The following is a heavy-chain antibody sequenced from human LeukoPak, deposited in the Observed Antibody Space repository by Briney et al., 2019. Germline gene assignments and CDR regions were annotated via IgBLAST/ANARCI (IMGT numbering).Heavy chain of an antibody. J-gene: IGHJ4*02. CDR1: GFTFSSYS. CDR2: ISSSGSTI. CDR3: ARDPRHYDFWSGYDDY. Sequence: GGSLRLSCAASGFTFSSYSMNWVRQAPGKGLEWVSYISSSGSTIYYADSVKGRFTISRDNAKNSLYLQMNSLRAEDTAVYYCARDPRHYDFWSGYDDYWGQGTLITVSS. V-gene: IGHV3-48*04. D-gene: IGHD3-3*01.